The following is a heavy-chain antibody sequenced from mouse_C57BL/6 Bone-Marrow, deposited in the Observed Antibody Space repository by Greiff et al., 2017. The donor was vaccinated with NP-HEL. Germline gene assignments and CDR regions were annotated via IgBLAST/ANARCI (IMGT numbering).Heavy chain of an antibody. CDR1: GYTFTNYW. CDR2: IYPGGGYT. Sequence: QVHVKQSGAELVRPGTSVKMSCKASGYTFTNYWIGWAKQRPGHGLEWIGDIYPGGGYTNYNEKFKGKATLTADKSSSTAYMQFSSLTSEDSAIYYCAREGPTGRFAYWGQGTLVTVSA. CDR3: AREGPTGRFAY. V-gene: IGHV1-63*01. D-gene: IGHD4-1*02. J-gene: IGHJ3*01.